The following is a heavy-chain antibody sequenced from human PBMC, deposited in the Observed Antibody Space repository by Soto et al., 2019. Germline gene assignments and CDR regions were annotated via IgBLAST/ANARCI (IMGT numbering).Heavy chain of an antibody. D-gene: IGHD3-10*01. J-gene: IGHJ4*02. V-gene: IGHV1-69*04. CDR2: VNPILSMS. CDR3: ATSYGSGYRAFDF. CDR1: GDTFNFYS. Sequence: QVQLVQSGAEVKRPGSSVKVSCKASGDTFNFYSINWVRQAPGLGLEWMGRVNPILSMSNYAQRFQGRVTMTADKSTSTVYMELRGLRSEDTAIYYCATSYGSGYRAFDFWGQGALVTVSS.